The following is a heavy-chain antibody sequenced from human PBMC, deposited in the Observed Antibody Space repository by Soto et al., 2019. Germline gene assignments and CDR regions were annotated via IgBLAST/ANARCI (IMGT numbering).Heavy chain of an antibody. CDR2: IYYSGST. V-gene: IGHV4-59*01. D-gene: IGHD5-12*01. J-gene: IGHJ3*02. Sequence: SETLSLTCPVSGGSISSYYWSWIRQPPGKELEWNRYIYYSGSTNYNPSLKSQFTISVDTSKNQFSLKLSFVTAADTAVYYCARIRGYSGYDAFEILGQGTMVTVSS. CDR3: ARIRGYSGYDAFEI. CDR1: GGSISSYY.